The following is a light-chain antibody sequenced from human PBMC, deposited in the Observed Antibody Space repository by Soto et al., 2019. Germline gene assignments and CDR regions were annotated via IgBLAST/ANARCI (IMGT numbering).Light chain of an antibody. V-gene: IGKV3-11*01. CDR1: PSVTNF. J-gene: IGKJ5*01. CDR3: QQRNVWPPVT. Sequence: EIVLTQSPATLSLSPGGRATLSCRASPSVTNFLAWYQQKPGQAPRLLIYGAFNRATGIPARFSGSGSGTDFTLTISSLEPEDSAVYYCQQRNVWPPVTFGQGTRLEIK. CDR2: GAF.